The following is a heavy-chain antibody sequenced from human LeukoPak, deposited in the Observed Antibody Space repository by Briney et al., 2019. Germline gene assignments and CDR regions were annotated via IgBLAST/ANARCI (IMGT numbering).Heavy chain of an antibody. D-gene: IGHD3-22*01. Sequence: ASVKVSCKASGYTFTGYYMHWVRQAPGQGLEWMGWINRKSGGTNYAQKFQGRVTMTRDTSISTAYMELSRLRSDDTAVYYCARVYYYDSSGYGDDAFDIWGQGTMVTVSS. J-gene: IGHJ3*02. CDR3: ARVYYYDSSGYGDDAFDI. V-gene: IGHV1-2*02. CDR2: INRKSGGT. CDR1: GYTFTGYY.